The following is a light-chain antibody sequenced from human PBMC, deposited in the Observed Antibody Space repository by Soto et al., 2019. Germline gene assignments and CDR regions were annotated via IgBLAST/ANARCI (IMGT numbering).Light chain of an antibody. V-gene: IGKV1-39*01. CDR3: QQSHGIPYT. Sequence: DIQMTQSPSSLSASVGDRVTITCRASQTISTYLNWYQQKPGKAPKLLIYAASTLQSGVPSRFSGSASGTDFPLTINRLQPEDFPTYYCQQSHGIPYTFGQGTKLEIK. CDR2: AAS. CDR1: QTISTY. J-gene: IGKJ2*01.